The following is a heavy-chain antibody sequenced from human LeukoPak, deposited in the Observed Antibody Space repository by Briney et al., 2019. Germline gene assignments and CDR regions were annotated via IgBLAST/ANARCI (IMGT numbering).Heavy chain of an antibody. CDR3: ARGVGYSSGWYVSSPHDMTPFDY. Sequence: SQTLSPTCAVSGGSISSGGYSWSWIRQPPGKGLEWIGYIYHSGSTYYNPSLKSRVTISVDRSKNQFSLKLSSVTAADTAVYYCARGVGYSSGWYVSSPHDMTPFDYWGQGTLVTVSS. V-gene: IGHV4-30-2*01. CDR2: IYHSGST. D-gene: IGHD6-19*01. J-gene: IGHJ4*02. CDR1: GGSISSGGYS.